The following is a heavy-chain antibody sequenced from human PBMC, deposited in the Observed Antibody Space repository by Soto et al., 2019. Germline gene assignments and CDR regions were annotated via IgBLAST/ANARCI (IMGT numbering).Heavy chain of an antibody. CDR1: GGSISTYY. CDR2: IYNSEGT. V-gene: IGHV4-59*08. J-gene: IGHJ3*02. Sequence: TSETLSLTCTVSGGSISTYYWSWIRQPPGKGLEWIGNIYNSEGTNYNPSLKSRVIISVDTSKNQFSLKLNSVTAADTAVYYCARQSRRAYDYDAFDIWGQGTMVTVSS. D-gene: IGHD5-12*01. CDR3: ARQSRRAYDYDAFDI.